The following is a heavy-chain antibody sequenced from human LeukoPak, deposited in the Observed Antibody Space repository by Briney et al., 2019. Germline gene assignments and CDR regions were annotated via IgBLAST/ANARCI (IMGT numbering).Heavy chain of an antibody. J-gene: IGHJ4*02. CDR3: ARGRGYDSSGYFLY. V-gene: IGHV1-69*01. CDR2: IIPIFGTA. Sequence: GIIPIFGTANYAQKFQGRVTITADESTSTAYMVLSSLRSEDTAVYYCARGRGYDSSGYFLYWGQGTLVSVSS. D-gene: IGHD3-22*01.